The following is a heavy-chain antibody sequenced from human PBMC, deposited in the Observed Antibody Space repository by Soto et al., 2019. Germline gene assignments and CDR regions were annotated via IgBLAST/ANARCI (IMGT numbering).Heavy chain of an antibody. CDR1: GFTFSSYA. CDR3: ATDEQDEAVAATPRSYFDY. Sequence: GGSLRLSCAASGFTFSSYAMSWVRQAPGKGLEWVAAISGSGGSTYYADSVKGRFTISRDNSKNTLYLQMNSLRAEDTAVNSCATDEQDEAVAATPRSYFDYWGQGTLVTVSS. D-gene: IGHD2-15*01. J-gene: IGHJ4*02. V-gene: IGHV3-23*01. CDR2: ISGSGGST.